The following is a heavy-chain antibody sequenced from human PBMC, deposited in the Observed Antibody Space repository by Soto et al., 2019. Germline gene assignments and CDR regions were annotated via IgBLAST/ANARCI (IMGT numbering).Heavy chain of an antibody. Sequence: QVQLVQSGAEVKKPGSSVKVSCKASGGTFSSYTISWVRQAPGQGLEWMGRIIPILGIANYAQKFQGRVTITADKSTRTAYMALSSLRSDDTAVYYCASGREWFAPWGQGTLVTVSS. CDR2: IIPILGIA. CDR3: ASGREWFAP. CDR1: GGTFSSYT. J-gene: IGHJ5*02. V-gene: IGHV1-69*02.